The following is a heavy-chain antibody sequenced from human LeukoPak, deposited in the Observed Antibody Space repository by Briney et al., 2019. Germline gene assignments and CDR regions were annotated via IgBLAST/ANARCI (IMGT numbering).Heavy chain of an antibody. Sequence: ASEKVSCKASGYTFTTYYMDWRRQAPRQGVEWMGIINPSGDTKKYAQKLQGSVTMTRDTSTRTDYMELSRLRSEATAVYYCPRGYSSSSGDFDYWGQGALVTVSS. V-gene: IGHV1-46*04. D-gene: IGHD6-6*01. CDR3: PRGYSSSSGDFDY. CDR2: INPSGDTK. J-gene: IGHJ4*02. CDR1: GYTFTTYY.